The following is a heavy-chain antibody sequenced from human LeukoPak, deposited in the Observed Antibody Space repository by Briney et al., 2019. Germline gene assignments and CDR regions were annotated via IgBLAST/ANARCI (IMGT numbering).Heavy chain of an antibody. CDR3: TRHARDCSGGRCTDY. CDR2: IRSKASNYAT. D-gene: IGHD2-15*01. V-gene: IGHV3-73*01. J-gene: IGHJ4*02. CDR1: VFTFRVST. Sequence: PGGSLRLSCVASVFTFRVSTMHWVRQAPREGLEWVGHIRSKASNYATTYAASVKGRVTISRDDSKNTAYLQINSLKTEDTAIYYCTRHARDCSGGRCTDYWGQGTPVTVSS.